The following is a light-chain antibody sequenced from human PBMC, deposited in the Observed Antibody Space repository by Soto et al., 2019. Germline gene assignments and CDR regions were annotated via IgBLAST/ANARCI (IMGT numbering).Light chain of an antibody. V-gene: IGKV3-15*01. CDR3: QQYNSWYT. CDR1: QSVSSN. Sequence: EIAMTQSPAALSVSPGERATLSCRASQSVSSNLAWYQQKPGQAPRLLIYGASTRATGIPARFSGSGSGTEFTLTISSLQSEDFAVYYCQQYNSWYTFGQGTKLEIK. CDR2: GAS. J-gene: IGKJ2*01.